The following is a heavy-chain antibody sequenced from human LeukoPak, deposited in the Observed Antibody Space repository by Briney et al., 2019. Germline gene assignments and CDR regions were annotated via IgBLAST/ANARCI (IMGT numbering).Heavy chain of an antibody. CDR1: GYRFASDW. CDR2: IYSDDSEH. Sequence: GESLEISCKGSGYRFASDWIGWVRQMPGRGLEWMGIIYSDDSEHRFSPSFQGQVTISVDKSISTAYLQWSSLKASDTAMYYCARTLSGSGSYFKDWGQGTQVTVSS. D-gene: IGHD3-10*01. J-gene: IGHJ4*02. CDR3: ARTLSGSGSYFKD. V-gene: IGHV5-51*06.